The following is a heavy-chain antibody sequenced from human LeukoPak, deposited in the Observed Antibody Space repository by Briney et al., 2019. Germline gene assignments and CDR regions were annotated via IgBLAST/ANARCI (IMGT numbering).Heavy chain of an antibody. J-gene: IGHJ4*02. CDR3: AKEGYYGSGSFPDY. CDR2: ISSDGSNE. D-gene: IGHD3-10*01. CDR1: GFTFSSYG. V-gene: IGHV3-30*18. Sequence: GGSLSLSCAASGFTFSSYGIHWVRQAPGKGLEWVAVISSDGSNENYSDSAKGRFTISRDNFKNTLSLQMNSLRAEDTAVYYCAKEGYYGSGSFPDYWGQGTLVTVSS.